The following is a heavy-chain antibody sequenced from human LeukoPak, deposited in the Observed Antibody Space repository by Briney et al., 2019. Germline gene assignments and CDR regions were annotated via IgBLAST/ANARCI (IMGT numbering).Heavy chain of an antibody. Sequence: PGESLKISCKGSGYSFTSYWIGWVRQMPGKGLEWLGIIQPGDSKTRYSPSFQGQVNLSVDKSISTAYLHWSSLEASDTAIFYCATSFDSSVYYFDYWGRGTLVTVSS. J-gene: IGHJ4*02. D-gene: IGHD3-22*01. CDR3: ATSFDSSVYYFDY. CDR2: IQPGDSKT. CDR1: GYSFTSYW. V-gene: IGHV5-51*01.